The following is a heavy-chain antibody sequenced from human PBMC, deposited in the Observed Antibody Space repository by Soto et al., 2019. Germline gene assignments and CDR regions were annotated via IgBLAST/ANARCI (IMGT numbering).Heavy chain of an antibody. CDR1: GGSISSGGYY. V-gene: IGHV4-31*03. J-gene: IGHJ6*02. D-gene: IGHD2-15*01. Sequence: SETLSLTCTVSGGSISSGGYYWSWIRQHPGKGLEWIGYIYYSGSTYYNPSLKSRVTISVDTSKNQFSLKLSSVTAADTAVYYCARDKDGYCSGGSCWGPYYGMDVWCQGTTVTVSS. CDR2: IYYSGST. CDR3: ARDKDGYCSGGSCWGPYYGMDV.